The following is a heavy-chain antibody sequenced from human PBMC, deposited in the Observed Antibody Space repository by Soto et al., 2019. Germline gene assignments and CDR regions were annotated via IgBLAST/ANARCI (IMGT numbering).Heavy chain of an antibody. CDR2: INPNSGGT. D-gene: IGHD1-26*01. J-gene: IGHJ4*02. Sequence: ASVKVSCKXSGYTFTGYYMHWVRQAPGQGLEWMGWINPNSGGTNYAQKFQGRVTMTRDTSISTAYMELSRLRSDDTAVYYCARADRNSGSYYFDYWGQGTLVTVSS. V-gene: IGHV1-2*02. CDR3: ARADRNSGSYYFDY. CDR1: GYTFTGYY.